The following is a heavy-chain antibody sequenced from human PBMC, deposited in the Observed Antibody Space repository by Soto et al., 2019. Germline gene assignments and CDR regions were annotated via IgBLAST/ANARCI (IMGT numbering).Heavy chain of an antibody. D-gene: IGHD1-26*01. CDR1: GYTFTSYG. Sequence: QVQLVQSGAEVKRPGASVKVSCKTSGYTFTSYGISWVRQAPGQGLEWMGWISAYNGNTNYAQKFQGRVTMPTDTSTSTAYMELRSLRSDDTAMYHCAREGGHIHPFDYWGQGTLVTVSS. CDR2: ISAYNGNT. V-gene: IGHV1-18*01. CDR3: AREGGHIHPFDY. J-gene: IGHJ4*02.